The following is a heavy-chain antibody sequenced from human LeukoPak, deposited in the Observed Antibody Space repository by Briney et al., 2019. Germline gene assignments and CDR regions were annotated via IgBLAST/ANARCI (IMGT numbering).Heavy chain of an antibody. Sequence: SVKVSCKASGGNFGNYVIHWVRQAPGQGLEWMGRITPFFGVANYAQTFQDRVTFTADKITNTAYMQVSSLKSEDTAVYFCARDTNEEYSSSSDGLAVWGQGTTVTVSS. V-gene: IGHV1-69*04. J-gene: IGHJ6*02. D-gene: IGHD6-6*01. CDR1: GGNFGNYV. CDR3: ARDTNEEYSSSSDGLAV. CDR2: ITPFFGVA.